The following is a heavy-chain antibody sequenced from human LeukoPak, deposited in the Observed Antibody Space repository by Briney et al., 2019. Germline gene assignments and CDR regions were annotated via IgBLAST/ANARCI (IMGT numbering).Heavy chain of an antibody. Sequence: ASVKVSCKASGYTFTGYYMHWARQAPGQGLEWMGIINPSGGSTSYAQKFQGRVTMTRDMSTSTVYMELSSLRSEDTAVYYCARVNLQQMALDYWGQGTLVTVSS. CDR1: GYTFTGYY. CDR3: ARVNLQQMALDY. V-gene: IGHV1-46*01. CDR2: INPSGGST. D-gene: IGHD6-13*01. J-gene: IGHJ4*02.